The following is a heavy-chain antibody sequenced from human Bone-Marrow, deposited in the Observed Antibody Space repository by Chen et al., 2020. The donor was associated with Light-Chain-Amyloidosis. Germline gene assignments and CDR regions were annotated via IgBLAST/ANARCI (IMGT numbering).Heavy chain of an antibody. CDR3: ARAIYRYYDLVNFYHYMDV. Sequence: QVQLQEWGTGLLKPSETLSLTCAVYGAPFSNYYWTWVRQALGKGMEWMGEIIETGSASFNPTLKSRLTMSVEKSKNQFSLKLTSVTAADTAVYYCARAIYRYYDLVNFYHYMDVWGRGTTVTVS. V-gene: IGHV4-34*12. CDR1: GAPFSNYY. D-gene: IGHD3-3*01. CDR2: IIETGSA. J-gene: IGHJ6*03.